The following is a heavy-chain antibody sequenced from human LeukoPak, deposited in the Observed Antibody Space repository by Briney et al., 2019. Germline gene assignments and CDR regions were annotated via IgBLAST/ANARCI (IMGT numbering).Heavy chain of an antibody. Sequence: GASVNVSCKASVYTFTSYGISWVRQAPGQGLEWMGWISAYNGNTNYAQKLQGRVTMTTDTSTSTDYMELRSLRSDDTAVYYCAVNYCSSTSCHDYWGQGTLVTVSS. J-gene: IGHJ4*02. V-gene: IGHV1-18*01. CDR1: VYTFTSYG. CDR2: ISAYNGNT. D-gene: IGHD2-2*01. CDR3: AVNYCSSTSCHDY.